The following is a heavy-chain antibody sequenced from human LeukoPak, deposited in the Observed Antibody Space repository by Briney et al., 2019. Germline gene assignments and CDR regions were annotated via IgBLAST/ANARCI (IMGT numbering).Heavy chain of an antibody. J-gene: IGHJ4*02. D-gene: IGHD3-10*01. V-gene: IGHV3-23*01. CDR3: AKDDAWLRFGE. Sequence: PGGSLRLSCAASGFTFSSFAMNWVRQAPGKGLEWVSIISGSGDTTHYTDSVKGRFTVSRDNSKNTLYLEVISLTAEDTAVYYCAKDDAWLRFGEWSQGTLVTVSS. CDR1: GFTFSSFA. CDR2: ISGSGDTT.